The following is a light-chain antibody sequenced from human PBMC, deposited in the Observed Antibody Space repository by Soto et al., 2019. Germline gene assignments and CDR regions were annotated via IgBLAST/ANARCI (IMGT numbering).Light chain of an antibody. Sequence: QSALTQPASVSGSPGQSIAISCTGTSSDVGAHNYVSWYQQHPGKAPKLIIYDVSNRPSGVSTRFSGFKSGNTASLTISGLQAEDAADYYCSSYTYTSTLVIFGGGTKVTVL. J-gene: IGLJ2*01. CDR1: SSDVGAHNY. CDR2: DVS. CDR3: SSYTYTSTLVI. V-gene: IGLV2-14*03.